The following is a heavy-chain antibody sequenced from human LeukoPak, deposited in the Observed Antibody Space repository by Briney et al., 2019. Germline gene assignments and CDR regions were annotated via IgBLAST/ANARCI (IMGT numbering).Heavy chain of an antibody. CDR3: ARDSCGWYSFDY. CDR1: GFTFSSYG. CDR2: IWYDGSNK. J-gene: IGHJ4*02. D-gene: IGHD6-19*01. Sequence: GGSLRLSCAASGFTFSSYGMHWVRQAPGKGLEWVAVIWYDGSNKYYADSVKGRFTISRDNSKNTLYLQMNSLRAEDTAVYYCARDSCGWYSFDYWGQGTLVTVSS. V-gene: IGHV3-33*01.